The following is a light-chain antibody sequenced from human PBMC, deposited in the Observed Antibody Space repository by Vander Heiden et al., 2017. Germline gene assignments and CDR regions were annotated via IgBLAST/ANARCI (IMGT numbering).Light chain of an antibody. V-gene: IGLV3-25*03. Sequence: SELTQPPSVSVSPGQTVNITCSGDTLPKQYAFWYQQKAGQAPVVIIFKDFERPSGIPERFSASTSGTKVTLTINGVKPEDEADYYCQSSDNTDTYLIFGGGTKLTVL. CDR3: QSSDNTDTYLI. J-gene: IGLJ2*01. CDR1: TLPKQY. CDR2: KDF.